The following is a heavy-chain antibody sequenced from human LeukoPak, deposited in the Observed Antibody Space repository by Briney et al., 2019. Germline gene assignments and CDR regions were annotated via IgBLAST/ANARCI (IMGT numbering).Heavy chain of an antibody. V-gene: IGHV3-23*01. J-gene: IGHJ4*02. Sequence: GGSLRLSCAASGFTFSSHAMGWVRQAPGKGLEWVSGISASGGSTYYADSVKGRFTISRDNSKNTLYLQMNSLRAEDTALYYCVKDGDSIAVAGHFDYWGQGTLVTVSS. D-gene: IGHD6-19*01. CDR3: VKDGDSIAVAGHFDY. CDR1: GFTFSSHA. CDR2: ISASGGST.